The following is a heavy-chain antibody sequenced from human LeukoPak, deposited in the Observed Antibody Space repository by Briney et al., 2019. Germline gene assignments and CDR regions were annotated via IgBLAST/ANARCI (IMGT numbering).Heavy chain of an antibody. D-gene: IGHD5-12*01. J-gene: IGHJ4*02. CDR2: IETDGTTI. Sequence: GGSLRLSCAASGFTFSDYYMSWIRQAPGKGLVWVANIETDGTTIHYADSVKGRFTISRDNAENTVYLQMNSLRAEDTGVYHCVREYNGGLDYWGQGTLVTVSS. CDR1: GFTFSDYY. CDR3: VREYNGGLDY. V-gene: IGHV3-74*01.